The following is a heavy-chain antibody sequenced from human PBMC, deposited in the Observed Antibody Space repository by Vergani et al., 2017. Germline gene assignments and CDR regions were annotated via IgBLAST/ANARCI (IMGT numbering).Heavy chain of an antibody. CDR1: GFTFSSYA. CDR2: ISYDGSNK. CDR3: ARDSGSGDQLPEYFQH. D-gene: IGHD2-2*01. J-gene: IGHJ1*01. V-gene: IGHV3-30*04. Sequence: VQLVESGGGLVQPGGSLRLSCAASGFTFSSYAMHWVRQAPGKGLEWVAVISYDGSNKYYADSVKGRFTISRDNSKNTLYLQMNSLRAEDTAVYYCARDSGSGDQLPEYFQHWGQGTLVTVSS.